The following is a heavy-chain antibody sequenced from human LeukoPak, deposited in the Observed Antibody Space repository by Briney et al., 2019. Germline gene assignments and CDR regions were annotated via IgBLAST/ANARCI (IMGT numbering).Heavy chain of an antibody. V-gene: IGHV3-13*01. CDR3: TREWRGIASHYSGMDV. D-gene: IGHD3-16*02. CDR2: VGTNHDT. Sequence: PGGSLRLSCVASGFSVSTFDMYWVRQAAGGGLEWGAAVGTNHDTLYLGSVKGRFTISRENAKNSLSLEMSYLTVEDTAVYYCTREWRGIASHYSGMDVWGQGTAVIVSS. J-gene: IGHJ6*02. CDR1: GFSVSTFD.